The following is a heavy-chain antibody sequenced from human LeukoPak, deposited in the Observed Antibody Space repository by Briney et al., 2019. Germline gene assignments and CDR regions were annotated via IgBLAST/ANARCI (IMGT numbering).Heavy chain of an antibody. Sequence: TGGSLRLSCAASGFTFSRYGMHWVRQAPGKGLEWVAFIRYDGSNKYYADSLKGRFTISRDNSKNTLYLQMDSLRPEDTAVYYCAKDLPRDRWFGESWGQGTLVTVSS. CDR3: AKDLPRDRWFGES. V-gene: IGHV3-30*02. J-gene: IGHJ5*02. CDR1: GFTFSRYG. D-gene: IGHD3-10*01. CDR2: IRYDGSNK.